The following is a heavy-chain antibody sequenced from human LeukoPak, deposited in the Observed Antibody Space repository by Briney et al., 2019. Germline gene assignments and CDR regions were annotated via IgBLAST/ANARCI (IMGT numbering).Heavy chain of an antibody. V-gene: IGHV4-31*03. D-gene: IGHD1-14*01. CDR1: GGSINSGDYY. Sequence: SETLSLTCTVSGGSINSGDYYRSWIRQHPGEGLEWIGYIYSSVTTYYSPSLKSRDIISIDTSKNQLSLMLNSVTAADTAVYYCARSWRSGNDAFDIWGQGTVVTVSS. CDR2: IYSSVTT. J-gene: IGHJ3*02. CDR3: ARSWRSGNDAFDI.